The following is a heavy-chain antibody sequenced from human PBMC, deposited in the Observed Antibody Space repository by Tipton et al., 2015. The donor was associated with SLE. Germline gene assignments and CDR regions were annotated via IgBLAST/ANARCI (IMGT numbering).Heavy chain of an antibody. Sequence: SLRLSCAASGFSISSYAMSWVRQAPGKGLEWVSGISGSGATTHYADSVKGRFTISRDSAKNTLYLQMNSLRAEDTAIYYCAKVRTPNPEGEWGQGTLVTVSS. CDR2: ISGSGATT. CDR1: GFSISSYA. J-gene: IGHJ4*02. D-gene: IGHD1-14*01. CDR3: AKVRTPNPEGE. V-gene: IGHV3-23*01.